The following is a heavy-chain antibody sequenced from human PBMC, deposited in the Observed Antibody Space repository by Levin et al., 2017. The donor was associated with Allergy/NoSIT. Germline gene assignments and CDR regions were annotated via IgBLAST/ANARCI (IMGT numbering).Heavy chain of an antibody. CDR2: ISSSGSTI. Sequence: LSLTCAASGFTFSDYYMSWIRQAPGKGLEWVSYISSSGSTIYYADSVKGRFTISRDNAKNSLYLQMNSLRAEDTAVYYCARVEPPFYVIAARNYGMDVWGQGTTVTVSS. CDR1: GFTFSDYY. CDR3: ARVEPPFYVIAARNYGMDV. J-gene: IGHJ6*02. D-gene: IGHD6-6*01. V-gene: IGHV3-11*01.